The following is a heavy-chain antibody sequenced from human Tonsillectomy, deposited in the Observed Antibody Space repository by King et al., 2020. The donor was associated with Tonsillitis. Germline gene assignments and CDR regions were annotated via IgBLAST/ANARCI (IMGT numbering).Heavy chain of an antibody. CDR1: GFTFSSYG. CDR3: AKNRIEWAYYFFYGLDV. J-gene: IGHJ6*02. Sequence: VQLVESGGGVVQPGRSLRLSCAASGFTFSSYGMHWVRQAPGKGLEWVAVISYDGSDEYYAKSVKGRFTISRDNSKNTLYLQMNSLRAEDTAVYYCAKNRIEWAYYFFYGLDVWGQGTTVTVSS. D-gene: IGHD5-12*01. V-gene: IGHV3-30*18. CDR2: ISYDGSDE.